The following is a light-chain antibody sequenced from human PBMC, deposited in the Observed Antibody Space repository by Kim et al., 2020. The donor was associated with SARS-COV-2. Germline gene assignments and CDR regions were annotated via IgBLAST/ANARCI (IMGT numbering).Light chain of an antibody. CDR3: TSYAGPKTLL. J-gene: IGLJ2*01. CDR2: EAI. CDR1: SSDVGAYKY. V-gene: IGLV2-8*01. Sequence: GQSGAISCTGTSSDVGAYKYVSWYQQHPGKATKLVIYEAIKRPSGVPDRFSGSKSGNTASLSVSGLQAEDEADYYCTSYAGPKTLLFGGGTQLTVL.